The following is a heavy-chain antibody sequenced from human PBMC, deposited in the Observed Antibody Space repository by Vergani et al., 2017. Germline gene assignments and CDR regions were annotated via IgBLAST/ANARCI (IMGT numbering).Heavy chain of an antibody. CDR1: GFTFSSYS. CDR3: ASAGHGELAYCGGDCYYGLQH. J-gene: IGHJ1*01. Sequence: EVQLVESGGGLVQPGGSLRLSCAASGFTFSSYSMNWVRQAPGKGLEWVSYISSSSSTIYYADSVKGRFTISSDNAKNSLYLQMNSLRSEDTAVYYCASAGHGELAYCGGDCYYGLQHWGQGTLVTVSS. D-gene: IGHD2-21*02. V-gene: IGHV3-48*01. CDR2: ISSSSSTI.